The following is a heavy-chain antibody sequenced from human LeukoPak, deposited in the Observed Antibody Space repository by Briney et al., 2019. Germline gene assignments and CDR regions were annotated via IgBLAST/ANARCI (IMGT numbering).Heavy chain of an antibody. CDR2: VSYDGNYK. J-gene: IGHJ4*02. CDR3: ARYNAAVAGYDY. Sequence: GGSLTLSCAASGFSFSVSDYGMNWVRQAPGKGLEWVAVVSYDGNYKYDADSVKGRFTISRDNSKNTLYLQMNSLRAEDTALYYCARYNAAVAGYDYWGQGTLVTVSS. CDR1: GFSFSVSDYG. D-gene: IGHD6-19*01. V-gene: IGHV3-33*05.